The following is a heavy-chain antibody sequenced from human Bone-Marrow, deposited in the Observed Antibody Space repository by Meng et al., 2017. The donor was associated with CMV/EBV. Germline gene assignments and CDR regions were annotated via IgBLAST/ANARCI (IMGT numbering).Heavy chain of an antibody. CDR1: GYTFTSYD. J-gene: IGHJ4*02. D-gene: IGHD3-3*01. CDR3: ARPSMYYDFWSGYSLSYFDY. Sequence: ASVKVSCKASGYTFTSYDINWVRQATGQGLEWMGWMNPNSGNTGYAQKFQGRVTMTRNTSISTAYMELSSLRSEDTAVYYCARPSMYYDFWSGYSLSYFDYWGQGTLVTVSS. CDR2: MNPNSGNT. V-gene: IGHV1-8*01.